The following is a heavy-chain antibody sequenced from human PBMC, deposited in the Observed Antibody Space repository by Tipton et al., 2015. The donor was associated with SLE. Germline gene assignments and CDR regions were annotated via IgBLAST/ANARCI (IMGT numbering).Heavy chain of an antibody. CDR3: ARGAEGWLTGWFDP. CDR2: ISGGGGST. V-gene: IGHV3-23*01. J-gene: IGHJ5*02. D-gene: IGHD5-12*01. Sequence: GSLRLSCAASGFPFNTYAMNWVRQAPGNGLEWVSVISGGGGSTFYADSVKGRFVISRDNSKNTLYLQMNSLRVGDTAVYYCARGAEGWLTGWFDPWGQGSLVTVSS. CDR1: GFPFNTYA.